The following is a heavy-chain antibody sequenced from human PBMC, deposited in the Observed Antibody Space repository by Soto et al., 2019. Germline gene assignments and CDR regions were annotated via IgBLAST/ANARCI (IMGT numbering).Heavy chain of an antibody. CDR3: ARSVFP. Sequence: PSESLSLTCAVSGGSISSGGYSWSWIRQPPGKGLEWIGYFYYSGSTYYNPSLKSRVTISVNTSKNQFSLKLSSVTAADTAVYYCARSVFPWGQGTLVTV. CDR2: FYYSGST. V-gene: IGHV4-31*11. J-gene: IGHJ5*02. CDR1: GGSISSGGYS.